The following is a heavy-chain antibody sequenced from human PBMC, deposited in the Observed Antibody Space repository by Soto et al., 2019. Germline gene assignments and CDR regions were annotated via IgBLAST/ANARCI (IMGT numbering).Heavy chain of an antibody. Sequence: QVQLVESGGGVVQPGRSLRLSCAASGFTFRTYAMHWVRQAPGKGLEWMAVISYDGSSKTYAASVQGRFTISRDNSENTLYLQMNRRRPEDTAVYYCARRNYYHVSDYFNDAFDMWGQGAMVTVSS. V-gene: IGHV3-30-3*01. CDR2: ISYDGSSK. D-gene: IGHD3-22*01. CDR1: GFTFRTYA. CDR3: ARRNYYHVSDYFNDAFDM. J-gene: IGHJ3*02.